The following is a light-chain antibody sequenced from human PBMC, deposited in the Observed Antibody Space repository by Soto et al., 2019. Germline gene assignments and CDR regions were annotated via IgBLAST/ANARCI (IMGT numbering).Light chain of an antibody. J-gene: IGLJ2*01. CDR2: DNN. CDR3: GTWDSSLSIAV. Sequence: QAVVTQPPSVSAAPGQKVTISCYGSNSNIGNNYVSWYQQFPGTAPKLLIYDNNKRPSGIPDRFSGSKSGTSATLGITGLQTGDEADYYCGTWDSSLSIAVFGGGTKLTVL. V-gene: IGLV1-51*01. CDR1: NSNIGNNY.